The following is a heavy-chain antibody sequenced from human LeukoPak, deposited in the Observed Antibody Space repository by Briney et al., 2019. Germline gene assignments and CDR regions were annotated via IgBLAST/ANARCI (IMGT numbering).Heavy chain of an antibody. CDR2: INSDGRST. D-gene: IGHD3-3*01. CDR3: AHTVWSGNCFDY. CDR1: GFTFSTSW. J-gene: IGHJ4*02. Sequence: GGSLRLFCASSGFTFSTSWMHWVRQVPGKGLVWVSRINSDGRSTDYADSVKGRFTISRDNTKNTLYLQMNSLRVEDTAVYYCAHTVWSGNCFDYWGQGALVTVSS. V-gene: IGHV3-74*01.